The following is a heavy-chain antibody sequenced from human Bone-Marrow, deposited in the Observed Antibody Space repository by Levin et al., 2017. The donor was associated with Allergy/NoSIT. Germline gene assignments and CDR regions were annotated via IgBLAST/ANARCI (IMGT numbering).Heavy chain of an antibody. Sequence: PGESLKISCAASGFTFSSHDMHWVRQAPGKGLEWVAVISYDEINKFYADSVKGRFTISRDNSKNTLSLQMSDLGAEDTAVYYCAKDRNIEEYYYYYGVDVWGQGTTVTVSS. D-gene: IGHD2/OR15-2a*01. CDR2: ISYDEINK. J-gene: IGHJ6*02. CDR3: AKDRNIEEYYYYYGVDV. CDR1: GFTFSSHD. V-gene: IGHV3-30*18.